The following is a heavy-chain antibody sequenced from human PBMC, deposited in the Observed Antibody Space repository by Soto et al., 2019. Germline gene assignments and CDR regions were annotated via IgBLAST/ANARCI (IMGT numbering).Heavy chain of an antibody. CDR2: ISSSSSYI. CDR1: GFTFSSYS. Sequence: GGSLRLSCAASGFTFSSYSMNWVRQAPGKGLEWVSSISSSSSYIYYADSVKGRFTISRDNAKNSLYLQMSSLRAEDTAVYYCAREAWGTYSSSSRYFDYWGQGTLVTVSS. D-gene: IGHD6-6*01. CDR3: AREAWGTYSSSSRYFDY. J-gene: IGHJ4*02. V-gene: IGHV3-21*01.